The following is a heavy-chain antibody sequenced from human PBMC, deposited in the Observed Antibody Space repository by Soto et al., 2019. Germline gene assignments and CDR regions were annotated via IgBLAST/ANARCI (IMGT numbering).Heavy chain of an antibody. Sequence: QVQLVQSGAEVKKPGASVKVSCKASGYTFTSYGISWVRQAPGQGLEWMGWISAYNGNTNYAQKRQGRVTMTTDTSTNTAYRDQDRLRSEETAVYNCERAQYCISTSCSYYYYYGMDVGGQATTVTVSS. D-gene: IGHD2-2*01. V-gene: IGHV1-18*01. CDR2: ISAYNGNT. CDR1: GYTFTSYG. CDR3: ERAQYCISTSCSYYYYYGMDV. J-gene: IGHJ6*02.